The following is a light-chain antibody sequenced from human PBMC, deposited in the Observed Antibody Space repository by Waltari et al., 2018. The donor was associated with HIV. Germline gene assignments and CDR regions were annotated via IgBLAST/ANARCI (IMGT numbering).Light chain of an antibody. Sequence: SYELTQPPSVSVSPGPTASITCSGEQLGNKYACRYHQKAGQSPVLVIYQGTKRPSGIPERFAGSNSVNTATLTISGTQALDEAHYYCQAWDTSTASVVFGGGTKLTVL. CDR1: QLGNKY. CDR3: QAWDTSTASVV. V-gene: IGLV3-1*01. J-gene: IGLJ2*01. CDR2: QGT.